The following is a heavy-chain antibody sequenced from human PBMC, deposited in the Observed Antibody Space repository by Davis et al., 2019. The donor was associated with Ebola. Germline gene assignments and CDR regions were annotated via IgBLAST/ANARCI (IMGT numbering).Heavy chain of an antibody. J-gene: IGHJ4*02. V-gene: IGHV3-30*02. CDR1: EFTFSSYG. Sequence: GESLKISCAASEFTFSSYGMHWVRQAPGKGLEWVAFIPYDGIDKYYEDSVKDRFTISRDNSKNMLYLQMNSLRDEDSAVYYCAKGQSDSATGGYWGQGTLVTVSS. D-gene: IGHD3-10*01. CDR2: IPYDGIDK. CDR3: AKGQSDSATGGY.